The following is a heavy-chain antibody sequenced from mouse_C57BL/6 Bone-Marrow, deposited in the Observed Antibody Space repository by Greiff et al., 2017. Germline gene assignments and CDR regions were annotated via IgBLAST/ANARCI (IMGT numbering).Heavy chain of an antibody. CDR2: IHPNSGST. D-gene: IGHD1-1*01. V-gene: IGHV1-64*01. Sequence: QVQLQQPGAELVKPGASVKLSCKASGYTFTSYWMHWVKQRPGQGLEWIGMIHPNSGSTNYNEKFKSKATLTVDKSSSTAYMQLSSLTSEDSAVYYCATPYYGSSWGYWGQGTTLTVSS. CDR3: ATPYYGSSWGY. CDR1: GYTFTSYW. J-gene: IGHJ2*01.